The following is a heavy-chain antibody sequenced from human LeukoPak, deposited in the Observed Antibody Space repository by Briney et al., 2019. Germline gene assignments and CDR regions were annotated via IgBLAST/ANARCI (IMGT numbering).Heavy chain of an antibody. D-gene: IGHD2-15*01. J-gene: IGHJ4*02. CDR3: AREVAPTVYFDY. CDR2: IYYSGST. V-gene: IGHV4-39*07. Sequence: SETLCLTCTVSGGSISSSSYYWGWIRQPPGKGLEWIGSIYYSGSTNYNPSLKSRVTISVDRSKNQFSLKLSSVTAADTAVYYCAREVAPTVYFDYWGQGTLVTVSS. CDR1: GGSISSSSYY.